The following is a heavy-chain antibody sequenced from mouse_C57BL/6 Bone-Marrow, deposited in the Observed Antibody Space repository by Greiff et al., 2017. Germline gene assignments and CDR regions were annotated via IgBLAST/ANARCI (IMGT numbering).Heavy chain of an antibody. CDR2: IDPENGDT. CDR3: TRAYCSNCHYAMDY. V-gene: IGHV14-4*01. J-gene: IGHJ4*01. Sequence: EVQLQQSGAELVRPGASVKLSCTASGFNIKDDYMHWVKQRPEQGLEWIGWIDPENGDTEYASKFQGKATITADTSSNTAYLPLSSLTSEDTAVYYCTRAYCSNCHYAMDYWGQGTSVTVSS. D-gene: IGHD2-5*01. CDR1: GFNIKDDY.